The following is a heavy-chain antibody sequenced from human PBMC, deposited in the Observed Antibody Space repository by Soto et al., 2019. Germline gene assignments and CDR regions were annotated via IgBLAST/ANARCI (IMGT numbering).Heavy chain of an antibody. CDR2: IIPKYDSV. V-gene: IGHV1-69*06. D-gene: IGHD1-26*01. Sequence: QVQLVQSGAEVKKPGSSVKVSCEAFGGTSHTYTINWVRQAPGQGLEWIGQIIPKYDSVNYAQSFQGRVTISADKSTNTAYMELGSLRSEDTALYYCATWSSYSGSYCFDYWGQGTLVSVSS. J-gene: IGHJ4*02. CDR3: ATWSSYSGSYCFDY. CDR1: GGTSHTYT.